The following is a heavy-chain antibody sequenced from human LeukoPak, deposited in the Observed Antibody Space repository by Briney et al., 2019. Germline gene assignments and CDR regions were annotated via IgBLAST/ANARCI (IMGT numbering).Heavy chain of an antibody. CDR3: ARGYCSGGSCYSQGYYYGMDV. Sequence: ASVKVSCKASGYTFTSYDINWVRQATGQGLEWMGWMNPNSGNTGYAQKFQGRVTMTRNTSISTAYMELSSLRSEDTAVYYCARGYCSGGSCYSQGYYYGMDVWGQGTTVTVSS. CDR2: MNPNSGNT. V-gene: IGHV1-8*01. D-gene: IGHD2-15*01. J-gene: IGHJ6*02. CDR1: GYTFTSYD.